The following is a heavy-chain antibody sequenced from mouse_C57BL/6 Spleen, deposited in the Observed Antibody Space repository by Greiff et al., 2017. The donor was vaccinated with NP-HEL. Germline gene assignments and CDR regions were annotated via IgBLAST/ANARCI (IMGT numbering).Heavy chain of an antibody. CDR1: GYTFTSYW. CDR3: ARMRDGYSLDY. CDR2: IYPSDSET. D-gene: IGHD2-3*01. J-gene: IGHJ2*01. Sequence: QVQLQQSGAELVRPGSSVKLSCKASGYTFTSYWMDWVKQRPGQGLEWIGNIYPSDSETHYNQKFKDKATLTVDKSSSTAYMQLSSLTSEDSAVYDCARMRDGYSLDYWGQGTTLTVAS. V-gene: IGHV1-61*01.